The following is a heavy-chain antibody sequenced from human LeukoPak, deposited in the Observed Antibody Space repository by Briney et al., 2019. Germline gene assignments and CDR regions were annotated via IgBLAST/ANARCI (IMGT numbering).Heavy chain of an antibody. CDR1: GYSISSGYY. CDR3: AKGEKYSGRVFDC. J-gene: IGHJ4*02. CDR2: IYHSGST. Sequence: PSETLSLTCTVSGYSISSGYYWGWIRQPPGKGLEWIGSIYHSGSTYYNPSLKSRVTISVDTSKNQFSLQLNSVTPEDTAVYYCAKGEKYSGRVFDCWGQGTLVTVSS. V-gene: IGHV4-38-2*02. D-gene: IGHD1-26*01.